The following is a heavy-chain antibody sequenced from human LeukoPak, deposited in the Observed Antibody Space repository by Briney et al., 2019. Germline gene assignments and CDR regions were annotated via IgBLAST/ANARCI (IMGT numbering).Heavy chain of an antibody. CDR3: ARLLYYYDSSGYYGHAFDI. D-gene: IGHD3-22*01. V-gene: IGHV4-59*08. CDR1: GGSISTYY. Sequence: SETLSLTCTVSGGSISTYYWSWIRQPPGKGLEWIGYIYYSGSTNYNPSLKSRVTISVDTSKNQFSLKLNSVTAADTAVYYCARLLYYYDSSGYYGHAFDIWGQGTMVTVSS. J-gene: IGHJ3*02. CDR2: IYYSGST.